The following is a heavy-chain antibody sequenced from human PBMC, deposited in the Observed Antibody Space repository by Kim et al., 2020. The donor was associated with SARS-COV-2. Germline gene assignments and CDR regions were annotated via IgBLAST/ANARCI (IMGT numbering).Heavy chain of an antibody. CDR1: GFTFNDFW. D-gene: IGHD2-8*01. J-gene: IGHJ6*02. CDR3: VKESTSIMKYALEV. CDR2: IKSDGSDK. V-gene: IGHV3-7*03. Sequence: GGSLRLSCSASGFTFNDFWMSLVRQAPGKGLDWLAKIKSDGSDKYYVDSVKGRFAISRDNAKNSLYLQMDSLRADDTAVYFCVKESTSIMKYALEVWGQGTTVTVSS.